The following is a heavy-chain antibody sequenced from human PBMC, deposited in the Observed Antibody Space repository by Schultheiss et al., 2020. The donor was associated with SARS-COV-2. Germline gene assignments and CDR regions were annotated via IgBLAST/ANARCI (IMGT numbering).Heavy chain of an antibody. V-gene: IGHV3-9*01. CDR2: IRWNGGGK. CDR3: AKDRGDVTILGVVTGFDY. Sequence: GGSLKLSCAASGFTFDSYAMHWVRQAPGKGLEWVSGIRWNGGGKGYADSVKGRFTISRDNSKNSLYLQMNSLRAEDTALYYCAKDRGDVTILGVVTGFDYWGQGALVTVSS. J-gene: IGHJ4*02. D-gene: IGHD3-3*01. CDR1: GFTFDSYA.